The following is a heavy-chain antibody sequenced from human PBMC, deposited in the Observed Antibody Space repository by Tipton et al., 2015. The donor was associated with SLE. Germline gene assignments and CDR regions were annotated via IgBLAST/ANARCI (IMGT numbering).Heavy chain of an antibody. CDR1: GGSFSGYY. CDR2: INHSGST. D-gene: IGHD1-26*01. CDR3: ARYGTYDGSRYFQH. Sequence: TLSLTCAVYGGSFSGYYWSWIRQPPGKGLEWIGEINHSGSTNYNASLKSRVTISVDTSKNQFSLKLSSVTAADTAVYYCARYGTYDGSRYFQHWGQGTLVTVSS. J-gene: IGHJ1*01. V-gene: IGHV4-34*01.